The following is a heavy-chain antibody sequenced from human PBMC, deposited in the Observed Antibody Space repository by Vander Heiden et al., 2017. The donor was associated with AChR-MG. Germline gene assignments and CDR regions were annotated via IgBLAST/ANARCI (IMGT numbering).Heavy chain of an antibody. CDR3: AKKNPGVAPFDY. D-gene: IGHD5-12*01. Sequence: EVQLLESGGGLVQPGGSLRLSCAASGFSFSSYAMTWVRQAPGKGLEWGSGISSSGGDTPYAYSVKGRFTISRDNPKNTWYLNMNSMRAEDTAVYCCAKKNPGVAPFDYWGQGTLVTVSS. CDR1: GFSFSSYA. CDR2: ISSSGGDT. V-gene: IGHV3-23*01. J-gene: IGHJ4*02.